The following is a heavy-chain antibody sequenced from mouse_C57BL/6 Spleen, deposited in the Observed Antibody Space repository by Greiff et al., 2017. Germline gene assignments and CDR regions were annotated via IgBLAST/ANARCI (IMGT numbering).Heavy chain of an antibody. CDR1: GFSLTSYG. V-gene: IGHV2-3*01. CDR2: IWGAGST. CDR3: DRTGGDAYDFDY. Sequence: QVQLKESGPGLVAPSPSLSITCNVSGFSLTSYGVSWVRQPPGKGLEWLGVIWGAGSTNYHSALISSLSISTDDSKRQVFFKLNSMRTADTATYDYDRTGGDAYDFDYWGQGTSLTVSS. D-gene: IGHD2-3*01. J-gene: IGHJ2*02.